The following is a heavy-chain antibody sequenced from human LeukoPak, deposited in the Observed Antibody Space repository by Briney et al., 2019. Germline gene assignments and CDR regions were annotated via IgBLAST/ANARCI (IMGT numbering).Heavy chain of an antibody. D-gene: IGHD4/OR15-4a*01. CDR3: ARGTAVPVGATDYGLDV. J-gene: IGHJ6*02. CDR1: GGSFSSHA. V-gene: IGHV1-69*13. CDR2: IIPIFGTA. Sequence: GASVKVSCKVSGGSFSSHAISWVRQAPGQGLEWMGGIIPIFGTANYAQKFQGRVTITADESTSTAYMELSSLRSEDTAVYYCARGTAVPVGATDYGLDVWGQGTTVTVSS.